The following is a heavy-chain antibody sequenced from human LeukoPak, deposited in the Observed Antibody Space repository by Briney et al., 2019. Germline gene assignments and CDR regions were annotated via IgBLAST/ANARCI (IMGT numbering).Heavy chain of an antibody. CDR1: GFTLSSYW. D-gene: IGHD6-19*01. V-gene: IGHV3-7*03. Sequence: PGGSLRLSCAASGFTLSSYWMSWVRQAPGKGLEWVANIKQDGSEKYYVDSVKGRFTISRDNAKNSLYLQMNSLRAEDTAVYYCARAGGSSGWYIYWGQGTLVTVSS. CDR2: IKQDGSEK. CDR3: ARAGGSSGWYIY. J-gene: IGHJ4*02.